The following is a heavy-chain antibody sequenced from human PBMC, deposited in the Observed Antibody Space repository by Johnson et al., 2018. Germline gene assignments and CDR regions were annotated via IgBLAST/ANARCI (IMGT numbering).Heavy chain of an antibody. Sequence: VQLVQSGGGLVKPGGSLRLSCAASGFTFSNAWMSWVRQAPGKGLEWVGRINSKTDGGTTDYAAPVKGRFTISSEDSKNTLYLQMNSLKTEDTAVYYCTTTTGTTSWDAFDIWGQGTMVTVSS. CDR1: GFTFSNAW. V-gene: IGHV3-15*01. CDR3: TTTTGTTSWDAFDI. D-gene: IGHD1-7*01. CDR2: INSKTDGGTT. J-gene: IGHJ3*02.